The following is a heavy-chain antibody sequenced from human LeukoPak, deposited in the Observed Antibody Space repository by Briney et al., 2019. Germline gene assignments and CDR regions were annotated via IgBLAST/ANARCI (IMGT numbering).Heavy chain of an antibody. CDR1: GFTFDDYA. D-gene: IGHD3-10*01. V-gene: IGHV3-9*01. Sequence: PGRSLRLSCAASGFTFDDYAMHWVRQAPGKGLEWVPGISWNSGSIGYADSVKGRFTISRDNAKNSLYLQMNSLRAEDTALYYCAKDYYGSGSYQSRASYYYYYYGMDVWGQGTTVTVSS. CDR3: AKDYYGSGSYQSRASYYYYYYGMDV. CDR2: ISWNSGSI. J-gene: IGHJ6*02.